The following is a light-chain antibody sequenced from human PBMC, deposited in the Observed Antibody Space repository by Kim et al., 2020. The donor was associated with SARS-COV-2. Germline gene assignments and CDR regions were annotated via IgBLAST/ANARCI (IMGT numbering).Light chain of an antibody. CDR3: QSFDSSRTVV. Sequence: QSVLTQPASVSGAPGQRVTISCTGTSSNIGAGYDVHWYQQLPGTAPKLLIYRNNNRPSGVPDRFSGSKSGTSASLTTTGLRAEDEADFYCQSFDSSRTVVFGGGTQLTVL. CDR1: SSNIGAGYD. V-gene: IGLV1-40*01. CDR2: RNN. J-gene: IGLJ3*02.